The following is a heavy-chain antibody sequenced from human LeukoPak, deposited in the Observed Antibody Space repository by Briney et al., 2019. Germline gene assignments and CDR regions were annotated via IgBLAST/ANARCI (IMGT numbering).Heavy chain of an antibody. CDR1: GFTFSSYS. V-gene: IGHV3-21*01. CDR3: ARDKGNWEHY. Sequence: GGSLRLSCAVSGFTFSSYSMNWVRQAPGKGLEWVSSISSSSSYIYYADSVKGRFTISRDNAKNSLYLQMNSLRAEDTAVYYCARDKGNWEHYWGQGTLVTVSS. J-gene: IGHJ4*02. CDR2: ISSSSSYI. D-gene: IGHD7-27*01.